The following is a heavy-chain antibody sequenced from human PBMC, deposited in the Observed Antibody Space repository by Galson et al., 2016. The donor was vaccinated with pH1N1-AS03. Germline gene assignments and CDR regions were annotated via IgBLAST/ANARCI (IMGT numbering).Heavy chain of an antibody. Sequence: SLRLSCAASGFIFSDYWMHWVRQAPGKGLVWVARMNREGTYRTYADSVKGRFTISRDNAKNTLFLQMDSLRAEDTAVYYCVSPYCTGVNCYPGAYWGQGARVTVAS. J-gene: IGHJ4*02. CDR2: MNREGTYR. V-gene: IGHV3-74*03. CDR1: GFIFSDYW. CDR3: VSPYCTGVNCYPGAY. D-gene: IGHD2-8*02.